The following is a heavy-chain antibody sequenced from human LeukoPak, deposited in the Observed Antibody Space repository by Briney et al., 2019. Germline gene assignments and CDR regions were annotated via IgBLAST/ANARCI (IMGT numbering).Heavy chain of an antibody. D-gene: IGHD6-13*01. CDR3: AKAAAGTNYYYGMDV. Sequence: QAGGSLRLSCAASGFTVSSNYMSWVRQAPGKGLEWVSVIYSGGGTHYADSVKGRFTISRDNSKNTLYVQMNSLRAEDTAVYYCAKAAAGTNYYYGMDVWGQGTTVTVSS. J-gene: IGHJ6*02. CDR2: IYSGGGT. V-gene: IGHV3-66*01. CDR1: GFTVSSNY.